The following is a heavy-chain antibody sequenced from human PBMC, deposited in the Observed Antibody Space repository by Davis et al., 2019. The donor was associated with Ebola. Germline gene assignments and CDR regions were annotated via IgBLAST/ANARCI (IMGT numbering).Heavy chain of an antibody. CDR1: GYTFTDYY. CDR2: ITPNSGDT. V-gene: IGHV1-2*02. CDR3: ARSGRGLAAFGTDWFDP. Sequence: ASVKVSCKASGYTFTDYYIHWVRQAPGQGLEWMGWITPNSGDTNYAPKFQGRVTMTRDTSISTAYMELSRLRSDDTAVYYCARSGRGLAAFGTDWFDPWGQGTLVTVSS. D-gene: IGHD6-13*01. J-gene: IGHJ5*02.